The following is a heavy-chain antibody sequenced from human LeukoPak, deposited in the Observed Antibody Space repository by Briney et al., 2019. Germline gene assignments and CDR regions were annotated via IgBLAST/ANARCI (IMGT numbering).Heavy chain of an antibody. CDR1: GGSISSHY. Sequence: SETLSLTCTVSGGSISSHYWSWIRQPPGKGLEWIGYIYYSGGTNYNPSLKSRVAISVDTSKNQFSLKLSSVTAAYTAVYYRAKYLTPYAAGSFDYWRQGSVVTVSS. V-gene: IGHV4-59*08. CDR3: AKYLTPYAAGSFDY. CDR2: IYYSGGT. D-gene: IGHD6-13*01. J-gene: IGHJ4*02.